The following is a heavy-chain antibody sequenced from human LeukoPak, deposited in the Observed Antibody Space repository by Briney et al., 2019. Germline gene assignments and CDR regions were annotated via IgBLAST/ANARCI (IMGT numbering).Heavy chain of an antibody. V-gene: IGHV3-23*01. D-gene: IGHD5-12*01. Sequence: PGGSLRLSCAASGFTFSNYAMTWVRQAQGKGLQWVSAITGSGGYTSYADSVKGRFAISRDNSKNTLYLQMTSLRAEDTAVYYCATLMRGPTGYSGYGGEDYWGQGTLVTVSS. CDR3: ATLMRGPTGYSGYGGEDY. J-gene: IGHJ4*02. CDR1: GFTFSNYA. CDR2: ITGSGGYT.